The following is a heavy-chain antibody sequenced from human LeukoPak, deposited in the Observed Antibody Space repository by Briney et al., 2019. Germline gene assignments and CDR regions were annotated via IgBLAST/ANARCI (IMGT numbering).Heavy chain of an antibody. J-gene: IGHJ5*02. CDR3: ARNLAGDYFPNWFDP. CDR1: GFTFSGYT. D-gene: IGHD7-27*01. V-gene: IGHV3-23*01. CDR2: ISGGSGDIT. Sequence: GSLRLSCAVSGFTFSGYTMSWVRQTPGKGLEWVSAISGGSGDITYYADSVKGRFTVSRDNSKNTLFLQLNSLGAEDTAVYYCARNLAGDYFPNWFDPWGQGTLVTVSS.